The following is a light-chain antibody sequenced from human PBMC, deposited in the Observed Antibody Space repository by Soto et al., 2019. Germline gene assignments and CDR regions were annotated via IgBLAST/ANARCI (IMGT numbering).Light chain of an antibody. Sequence: AIQMTQFPASLSASVGDRVTITCRASQGIRDELGWYQQKPGKAPKLLIYGASRLESGVPSRFGGSGSGTDFSLTIYSLRPEDSATYFCLQDYNYPRTFGQGTKLQIK. CDR3: LQDYNYPRT. V-gene: IGKV1-6*01. J-gene: IGKJ2*01. CDR1: QGIRDE. CDR2: GAS.